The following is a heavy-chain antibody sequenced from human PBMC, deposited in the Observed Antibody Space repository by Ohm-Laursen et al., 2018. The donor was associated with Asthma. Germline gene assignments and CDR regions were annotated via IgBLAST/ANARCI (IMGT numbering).Heavy chain of an antibody. D-gene: IGHD6-25*01. CDR2: ITSDGSWT. CDR3: ARDGGATFDL. J-gene: IGHJ4*02. Sequence: SLRLSCAASGFTFSNFAMHWVRQAPGKGLEWVSIITSDGSWTSYADSVKGRFTISRDNTLDALYLQMDSLRGEDTAVYFCARDGGATFDLWGQGTLVSVGS. V-gene: IGHV3-30-3*01. CDR1: GFTFSNFA.